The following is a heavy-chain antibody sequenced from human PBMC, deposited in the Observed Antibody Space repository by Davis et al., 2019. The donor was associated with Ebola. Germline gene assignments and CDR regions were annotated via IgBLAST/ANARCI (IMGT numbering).Heavy chain of an antibody. CDR3: ARTGHYYYYYMDV. Sequence: MHGESLKISCAASGFTFSSYSMNWVRQAPGKGLEWVSSISSSSSYIYYADSVKGRFTISRDNAKNSLYLQMNSLRAEDTAVYYCARTGHYYYYYMDVWGKGTTVTVSS. CDR1: GFTFSSYS. V-gene: IGHV3-21*01. CDR2: ISSSSSYI. J-gene: IGHJ6*03. D-gene: IGHD3-9*01.